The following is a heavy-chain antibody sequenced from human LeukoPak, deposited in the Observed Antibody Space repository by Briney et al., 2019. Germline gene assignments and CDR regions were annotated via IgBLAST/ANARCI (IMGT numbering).Heavy chain of an antibody. D-gene: IGHD2-2*01. Sequence: ASVKLSCKASGYTFTGYYMHWVRQAPGKGPEWMGWINHNNGGKKFAQTFQGRVTITRDTSLSTAYFELGNLRSGDTGVYFCSRLPLGYCSGTSCLDWGQGTLVTVSS. CDR1: GYTFTGYY. CDR3: SRLPLGYCSGTSCLD. V-gene: IGHV1-2*02. J-gene: IGHJ4*02. CDR2: INHNNGGK.